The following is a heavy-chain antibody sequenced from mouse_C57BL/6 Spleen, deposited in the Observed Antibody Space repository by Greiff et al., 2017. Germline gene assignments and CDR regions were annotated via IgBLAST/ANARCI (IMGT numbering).Heavy chain of an antibody. CDR3: ARSGGPMVTTRPSYGYFDG. Sequence: QVTLKESGPGILQSSQTLSLTCSFSGFSLSTSGMGVSWIRQPSGKGLEWLAHIYWDDDKRSHPSLKRLLTISKDTSRNRVFLKLTSVDTADTATYYWARSGGPMVTTRPSYGYFDGWGTGTTGTVSS. CDR2: IYWDDDK. V-gene: IGHV8-12*01. J-gene: IGHJ1*03. CDR1: GFSLSTSGMG. D-gene: IGHD2-2*01.